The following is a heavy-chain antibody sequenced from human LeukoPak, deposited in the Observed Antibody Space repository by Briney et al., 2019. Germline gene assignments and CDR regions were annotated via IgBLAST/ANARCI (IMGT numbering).Heavy chain of an antibody. CDR3: AKDQGEAVVPRRFDY. Sequence: GGSLRLSCAASGFTFTNYAMSWLHQAPGKGLEWVSTIYFSGDDTYSADSVKGRFTISRDNAKNTLYLQMNSLRAEDTAIYYCAKDQGEAVVPRRFDYWGQGTLVTVSS. D-gene: IGHD2-2*01. CDR2: IYFSGDDT. CDR1: GFTFTNYA. V-gene: IGHV3-23*01. J-gene: IGHJ4*02.